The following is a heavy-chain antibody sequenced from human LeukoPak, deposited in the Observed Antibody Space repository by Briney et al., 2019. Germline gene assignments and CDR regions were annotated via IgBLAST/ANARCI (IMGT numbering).Heavy chain of an antibody. D-gene: IGHD6-25*01. Sequence: AGTLSLTCAVSGGSICSSHWWSWLRQPPGKGLEWIGKIYHSVSTTNNPSLKSRVTISVDKSKNHFSLKLSSVTAADTAVYYCARFHGQRRGGYYFDYWGQGTLVTVSS. CDR1: GGSICSSHW. J-gene: IGHJ4*02. V-gene: IGHV4-4*02. CDR3: ARFHGQRRGGYYFDY. CDR2: IYHSVST.